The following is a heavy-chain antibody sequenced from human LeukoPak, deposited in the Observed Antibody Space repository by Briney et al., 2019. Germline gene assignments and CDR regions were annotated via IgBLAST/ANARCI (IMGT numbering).Heavy chain of an antibody. V-gene: IGHV1-46*01. CDR2: INPIGGST. Sequence: ASVKVSCKASGYTFSNNDINWVRQAPGQVLEWMGIINPIGGSTSYAQKFQGRVTMTRDMSTSIVYMELSSLRSEDTAVYYCARDVGYCSGGSCYSGFWFDPWGQGTLVTVSS. CDR1: GYTFSNND. D-gene: IGHD2-15*01. CDR3: ARDVGYCSGGSCYSGFWFDP. J-gene: IGHJ5*02.